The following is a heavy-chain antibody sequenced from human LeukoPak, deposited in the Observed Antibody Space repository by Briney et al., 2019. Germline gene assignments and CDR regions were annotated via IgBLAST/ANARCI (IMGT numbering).Heavy chain of an antibody. CDR3: AKDLSSAITSALVLDV. CDR1: GFTFDDYA. D-gene: IGHD3-22*01. CDR2: ITRNRDNI. V-gene: IGHV3-9*01. J-gene: IGHJ6*02. Sequence: SGGSLRLSCAASGFTFDDYAMHWVRQAPGKGLEWVSGITRNRDNIGYGDSVKGRFTISRDNVKNVLYLQMTSLRPEDTALYYCAKDLSSAITSALVLDVWGQGTTVIVSS.